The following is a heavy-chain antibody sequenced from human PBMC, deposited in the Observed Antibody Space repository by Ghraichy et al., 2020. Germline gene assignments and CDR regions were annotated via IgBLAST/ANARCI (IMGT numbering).Heavy chain of an antibody. J-gene: IGHJ4*02. V-gene: IGHV3-23*01. CDR1: GFTFSYYA. CDR3: AKGWSAGSYYLDS. CDR2: ISGNGGST. Sequence: GGSLRLSCAASGFTFSYYAMNWVRQAPGKGLEWVSAISGNGGSTYYADSVKGRFTISRDNSKNTLYLQMNSLRAEDTAVYYCAKGWSAGSYYLDSWGQGTLVTVSS. D-gene: IGHD3-10*01.